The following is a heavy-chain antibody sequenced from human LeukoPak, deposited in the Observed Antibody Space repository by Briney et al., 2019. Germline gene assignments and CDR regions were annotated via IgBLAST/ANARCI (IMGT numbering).Heavy chain of an antibody. CDR3: AKRVGATEGGYYFDY. CDR1: GFTFGSSA. J-gene: IGHJ4*02. V-gene: IGHV3-23*01. D-gene: IGHD1-26*01. CDR2: FSRSGPDT. Sequence: GGSLRLSCAASGFTFGSSAMSWVRQAPGKGPEWVSTFSRSGPDTYYADSVKGRFTISRDNSKNTLYLQMNSLRAEDTAVYYCAKRVGATEGGYYFDYWGQGTLVTVSS.